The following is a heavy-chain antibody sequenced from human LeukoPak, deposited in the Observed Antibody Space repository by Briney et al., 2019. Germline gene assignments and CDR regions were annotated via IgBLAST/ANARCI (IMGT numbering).Heavy chain of an antibody. J-gene: IGHJ3*02. CDR1: GFTFSDYY. Sequence: PGGSLRLSCAASGFTFSDYYMSWIRQAPGKGLEWVSYISSSGSTIYYADSVKGRFTISRDNAKNSLYLQMNSLRAEDTAVYYCAATSSSCDPYAFDIWGQGTMVTVSS. D-gene: IGHD6-6*01. CDR2: ISSSGSTI. V-gene: IGHV3-11*04. CDR3: AATSSSCDPYAFDI.